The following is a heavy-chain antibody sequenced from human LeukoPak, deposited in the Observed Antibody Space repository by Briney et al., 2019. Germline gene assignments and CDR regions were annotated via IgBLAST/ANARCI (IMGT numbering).Heavy chain of an antibody. CDR2: IYTSGST. Sequence: SETLSLTCTVSGGSISSSSYYWGWIRQPAGKGLEWIGRIYTSGSTNYNPSLKSRVTMSVDTSKNQFSLKLSSVTAADTAVYYCARSSAVLAPDYYYMDVWGKGTTVTVSS. V-gene: IGHV4-61*02. D-gene: IGHD3-22*01. CDR1: GGSISSSSYY. J-gene: IGHJ6*03. CDR3: ARSSAVLAPDYYYMDV.